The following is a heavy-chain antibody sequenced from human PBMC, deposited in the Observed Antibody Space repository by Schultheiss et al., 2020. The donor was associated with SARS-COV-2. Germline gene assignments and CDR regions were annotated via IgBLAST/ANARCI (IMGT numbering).Heavy chain of an antibody. V-gene: IGHV3-74*01. CDR1: GFTFSSYW. J-gene: IGHJ4*02. Sequence: GGSLRLSCAASGFTFSSYWMHWVRQAPGKGLVWVSRINSDGSSTSYADSVKGRFTISRDNAKNSLYLQMNSLRAEDTALYYCAKDINTGYQEIVVVPAAIDYWGQGTLVTVSS. CDR2: INSDGSST. CDR3: AKDINTGYQEIVVVPAAIDY. D-gene: IGHD2-2*01.